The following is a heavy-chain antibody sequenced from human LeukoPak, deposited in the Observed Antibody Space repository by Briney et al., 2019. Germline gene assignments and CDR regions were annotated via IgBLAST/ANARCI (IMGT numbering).Heavy chain of an antibody. CDR3: AREIRYTASAFDY. Sequence: GGSLRLSCAASGFTFSSYWMSWVRQAPGKGLEWVANIKQDGSEKYYVDSVKGRFTISRDNARNSLYLQMNSLRAEDTAVYYCAREIRYTASAFDYWGQGTLVTVSS. CDR1: GFTFSSYW. V-gene: IGHV3-7*03. J-gene: IGHJ4*02. D-gene: IGHD2-2*02. CDR2: IKQDGSEK.